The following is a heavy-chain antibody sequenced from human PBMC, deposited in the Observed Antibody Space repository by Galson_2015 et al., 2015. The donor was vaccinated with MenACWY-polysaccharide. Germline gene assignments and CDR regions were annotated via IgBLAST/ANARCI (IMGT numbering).Heavy chain of an antibody. CDR1: GFTFDDYA. Sequence: SLRLSCAASGFTFDDYAMHWVRQAPGKGLEWVSGISWNSGSIGYADSVKGRFTISRDNAKNSLHLQMNSLRAEDTALYYCAKDLQDYDFWSGYLGGMDVWGQGTTVTVSS. J-gene: IGHJ6*02. CDR3: AKDLQDYDFWSGYLGGMDV. CDR2: ISWNSGSI. V-gene: IGHV3-9*01. D-gene: IGHD3-3*01.